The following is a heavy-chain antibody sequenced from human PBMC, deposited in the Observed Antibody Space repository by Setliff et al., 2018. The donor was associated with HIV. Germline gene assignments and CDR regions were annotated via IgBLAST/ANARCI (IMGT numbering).Heavy chain of an antibody. CDR1: GGSISSSSYY. J-gene: IGHJ4*02. CDR3: ASARIPTGGTSTSFDY. Sequence: PSETLSLTCTVSGGSISSSSYYWGWIRQPPGKGLEWVANIKQDGSERYYVDSVKGRITISRDNAKNSLYLQVSSLRPEDTAVYYCASARIPTGGTSTSFDYWGQGTLVTVSS. D-gene: IGHD1-1*01. CDR2: IKQDGSER. V-gene: IGHV3-7*01.